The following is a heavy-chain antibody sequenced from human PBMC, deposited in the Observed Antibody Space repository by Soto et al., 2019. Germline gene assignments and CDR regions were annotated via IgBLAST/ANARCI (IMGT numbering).Heavy chain of an antibody. Sequence: SETRSLTWTLSGGSINIVDYYWSWIREPPGNGREWQDYLSSYRGTTHYNPSPERRLTISFGTTMNQFSVKLSSVAAADTAVYYCARGHYESSDYFVGSSIFDYWGQGSLVTVSS. CDR2: LSSYRGTT. D-gene: IGHD3-22*01. J-gene: IGHJ4*01. CDR3: ARGHYESSDYFVGSSIFDY. V-gene: IGHV4-30-4*01. CDR1: GGSINIVDYY.